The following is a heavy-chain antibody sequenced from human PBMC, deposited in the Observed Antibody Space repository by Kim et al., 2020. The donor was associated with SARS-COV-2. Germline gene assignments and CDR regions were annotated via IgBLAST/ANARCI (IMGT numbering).Heavy chain of an antibody. CDR1: GFTFSSYA. J-gene: IGHJ4*02. Sequence: GGSLRLSCAASGFTFSSYAMSWVRQAPGKGLEWVSAISGSGGSTYYADSVKGRFTISRDNSKNTLYLQMNSLRAEDTAVYYCAKVARQTGDYVWGSYRYTHLDYFDYWGQGTLVTVSS. D-gene: IGHD3-16*02. V-gene: IGHV3-23*01. CDR2: ISGSGGST. CDR3: AKVARQTGDYVWGSYRYTHLDYFDY.